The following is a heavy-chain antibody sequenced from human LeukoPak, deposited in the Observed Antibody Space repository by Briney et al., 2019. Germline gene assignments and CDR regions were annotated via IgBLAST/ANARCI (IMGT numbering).Heavy chain of an antibody. Sequence: PGGSLRLSCAASGFTFSNYAMSWVRQAPGKGLEWVSGISGSGGTTYYADSVKGRFTISRDNSISRDNSKNTLYLQMNSLRAEDTAVYHCAKGRESSGYYFDNWGQGTLVTVSS. CDR1: GFTFSNYA. CDR2: ISGSGGTT. D-gene: IGHD3-22*01. V-gene: IGHV3-23*01. J-gene: IGHJ4*02. CDR3: AKGRESSGYYFDN.